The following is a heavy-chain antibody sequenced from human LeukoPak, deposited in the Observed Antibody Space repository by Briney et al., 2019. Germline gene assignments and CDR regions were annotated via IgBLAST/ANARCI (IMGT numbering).Heavy chain of an antibody. CDR2: IIPIFGTA. CDR3: ARGKYSSSLRYYYYYMDV. D-gene: IGHD6-6*01. V-gene: IGHV1-69*05. J-gene: IGHJ6*03. CDR1: GGTFSSYA. Sequence: ASVKVSCKASGGTFSSYAISWVRQAPGQGLEWMGGIIPIFGTANYAQKFQGRVTITTDESTSTAYMELSSLRSEDTAVYYCARGKYSSSLRYYYYYMDVWGKGTTVTVSS.